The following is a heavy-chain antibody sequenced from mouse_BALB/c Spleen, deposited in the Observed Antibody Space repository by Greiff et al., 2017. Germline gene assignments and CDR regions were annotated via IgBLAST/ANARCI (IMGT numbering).Heavy chain of an antibody. D-gene: IGHD4-1*01. V-gene: IGHV5-6-3*01. CDR1: GFTFSSYG. Sequence: EVQLVESGGGLVQPGGSRKLSCAASGFTFSSYGMSWVRQTPDKRLELVATINSNGGSTYYPDSVKGRFTISRDNAKNTLYLQMSSLKSEDTAMYYCARDNWGYWYFDVWGAGTTVTVSS. J-gene: IGHJ1*01. CDR2: INSNGGST. CDR3: ARDNWGYWYFDV.